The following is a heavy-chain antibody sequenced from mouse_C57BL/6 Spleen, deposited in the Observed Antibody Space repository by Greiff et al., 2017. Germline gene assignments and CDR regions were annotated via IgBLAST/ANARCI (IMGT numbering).Heavy chain of an antibody. V-gene: IGHV1-55*01. J-gene: IGHJ4*01. D-gene: IGHD2-5*01. CDR3: ARGGYSNYPDYYAMDY. Sequence: QVHVKQSGAELVKPGASVQMSCKASGYTFTSYWITWVKQRPGQGLEWIGDIYPGSGSTNYNEKFKSKATLTVDTSSSTAYMQLSSLTSEDSAVYYCARGGYSNYPDYYAMDYWGQGTSVTVSS. CDR2: IYPGSGST. CDR1: GYTFTSYW.